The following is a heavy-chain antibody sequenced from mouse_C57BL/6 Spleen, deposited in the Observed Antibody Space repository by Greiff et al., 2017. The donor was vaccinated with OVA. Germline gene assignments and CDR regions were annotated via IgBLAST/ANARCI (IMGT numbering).Heavy chain of an antibody. CDR2: IDPSDSYT. V-gene: IGHV1-69*01. CDR3: ARWGYYGSSYIDY. D-gene: IGHD1-1*01. CDR1: GYTFTSYW. J-gene: IGHJ2*01. Sequence: QVQLKQPGAELVMPGASVKLSCKASGYTFTSYWMHWVKQRPGQGLEWIGEIDPSDSYTNYNQKFKGKSTLTVDKSSSTAYMQLSSLTSEDSAVYYCARWGYYGSSYIDYWGQGTTLTVSS.